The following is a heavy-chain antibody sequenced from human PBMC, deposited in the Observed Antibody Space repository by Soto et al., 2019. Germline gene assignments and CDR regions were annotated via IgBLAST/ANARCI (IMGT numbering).Heavy chain of an antibody. CDR1: GYTFTRYD. CDR2: MNPNSGNT. V-gene: IGHV1-8*01. CDR3: ARGPSYDYIWGSYRSDFDY. D-gene: IGHD3-16*02. Sequence: ASVKVSCKASGYTFTRYDINWVRQATGQGLEWMGWMNPNSGNTGYAQKFQGRVTMTRNTSISTAYMELSSLRSEDTAVYYCARGPSYDYIWGSYRSDFDYWGQGTLVTVSS. J-gene: IGHJ4*02.